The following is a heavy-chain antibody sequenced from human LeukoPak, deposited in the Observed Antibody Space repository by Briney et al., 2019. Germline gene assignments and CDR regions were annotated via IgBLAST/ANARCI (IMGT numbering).Heavy chain of an antibody. CDR2: ISGSGGST. CDR1: GFTFSSYA. D-gene: IGHD3-22*01. CDR3: ARADSMIVVVTTFDY. J-gene: IGHJ4*02. Sequence: PGGSLRLSCAASGFTFSSYAMSWVRQAPGKGLEWVSAISGSGGSTYYADSVKGRFTISRDNSKNTLYLQMNSLRAEDTAVYYCARADSMIVVVTTFDYWGQGTLVTVSS. V-gene: IGHV3-23*01.